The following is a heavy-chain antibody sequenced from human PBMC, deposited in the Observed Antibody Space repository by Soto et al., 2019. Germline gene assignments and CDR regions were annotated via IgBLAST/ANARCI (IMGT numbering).Heavy chain of an antibody. V-gene: IGHV3-23*01. D-gene: IGHD5-12*01. J-gene: IGHJ6*02. CDR2: ISGSGGST. CDR1: GFTFSSYA. CDR3: AKSALSPWEWLRLNYYYGMDV. Sequence: GGSLRLSCAASGFTFSSYAMSWVRQAPGKGQEWVSAISGSGGSTYYADSVKGRFTISRDNSKSTLYLQMNSLRAEDTAVYYCAKSALSPWEWLRLNYYYGMDVWGQGTTVTVSS.